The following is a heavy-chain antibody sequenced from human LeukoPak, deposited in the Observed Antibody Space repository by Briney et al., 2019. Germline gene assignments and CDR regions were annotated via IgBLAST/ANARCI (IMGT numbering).Heavy chain of an antibody. V-gene: IGHV1-18*01. CDR1: GYTFTIYG. D-gene: IGHD2-21*02. CDR2: ISAYNGNR. J-gene: IGHJ4*02. CDR3: ARVPAYCGGDCSKEYYFDY. Sequence: ASVEVSCKASGYTFTIYGISWVRQAPGQGLEWVGWISAYNGNRNYGQKLQGRVTMTTDTSTSTAYMELRSLRSDDTAVYYCARVPAYCGGDCSKEYYFDYWGQGTPVTVSS.